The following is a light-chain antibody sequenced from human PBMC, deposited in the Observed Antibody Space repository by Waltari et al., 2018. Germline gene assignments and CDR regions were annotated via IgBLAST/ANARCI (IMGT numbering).Light chain of an antibody. J-gene: IGLJ1*01. CDR3: ASWDDTHYV. V-gene: IGLV1-47*01. Sequence: QSVLTQPPSASETPGQRVTISCSGSISNLGSNFLYWYQHLPGTAPKLLIYRNNWRPTGVPDRFSASKYGTSASLAISGLRSEDEGVYYCASWDDTHYVFGTGTKVTVL. CDR2: RNN. CDR1: ISNLGSNF.